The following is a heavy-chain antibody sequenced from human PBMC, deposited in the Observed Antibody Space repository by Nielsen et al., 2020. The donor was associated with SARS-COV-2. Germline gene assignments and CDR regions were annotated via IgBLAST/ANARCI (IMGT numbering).Heavy chain of an antibody. D-gene: IGHD1-7*01. V-gene: IGHV3-23*01. CDR2: ISGSGGST. CDR1: GFTFSSYA. J-gene: IGHJ4*02. Sequence: GGSLRLSCAASGFTFSSYAMSWVRQAPGKGLEWVSAISGSGGSTYYADSVKGRFTISRDNSKNTLYLQMNSLRAEDTAVYYCAKDRPRARYNWNYDHYFDYWGQGTLVTVSS. CDR3: AKDRPRARYNWNYDHYFDY.